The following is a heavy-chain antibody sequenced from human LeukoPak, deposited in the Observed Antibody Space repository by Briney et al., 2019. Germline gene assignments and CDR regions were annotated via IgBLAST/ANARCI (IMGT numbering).Heavy chain of an antibody. CDR3: ARGDIVVVPAGEFDP. V-gene: IGHV1-2*02. D-gene: IGHD2-2*01. Sequence: GASVKVSCKASGYTFTGYYMHWVRQAPGQGLEWMGWINPNSGGTNYAQKFQGRVTMTRDTSISTAYMELSRLRSDDTAVYYCARGDIVVVPAGEFDPWGQGTLVTVSS. J-gene: IGHJ5*02. CDR2: INPNSGGT. CDR1: GYTFTGYY.